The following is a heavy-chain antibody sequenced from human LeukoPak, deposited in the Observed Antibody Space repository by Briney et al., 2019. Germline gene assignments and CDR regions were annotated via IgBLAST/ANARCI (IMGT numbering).Heavy chain of an antibody. V-gene: IGHV4-34*01. CDR3: AREQHQPYNDYFDY. J-gene: IGHJ4*01. D-gene: IGHD1-14*01. CDR1: GGSFSGYY. Sequence: SETLSLTCAAYGGSFSGYYWSWIRQPPGKGLEWIGEINHSGGTNYNPSLKSRVTISVDTSKNQFSLKPSSVTAADTAVYYCAREQHQPYNDYFDYWGQGTLVTVSS. CDR2: INHSGGT.